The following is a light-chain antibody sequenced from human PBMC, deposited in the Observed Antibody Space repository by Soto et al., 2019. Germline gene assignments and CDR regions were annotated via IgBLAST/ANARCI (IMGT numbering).Light chain of an antibody. CDR2: GTF. CDR1: ENISSDK. J-gene: IGKJ1*01. V-gene: IGKV3-20*01. Sequence: EIVLTQAPGTLPVSPGERATLSCRASENISSDKLAWYQQKPGQPPSLLIYGTFSRATGIPDRFSGSGSGTDFTLTISRLEPEDSAIYYCQQYGSWTFGQGTKVEI. CDR3: QQYGSWT.